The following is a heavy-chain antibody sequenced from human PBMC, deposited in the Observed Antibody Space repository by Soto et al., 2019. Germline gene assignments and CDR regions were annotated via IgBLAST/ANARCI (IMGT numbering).Heavy chain of an antibody. Sequence: GESLKISGKGSGDSFTSYWIGWVRQMPGKGLEWMGIIYPGDSDTRYSPSFQGQVTISADKSISTAYLQWSSLKASDTAMYYCARGTRIAARPWAAAGTYYYYGMDVWGQGTTVTVSS. D-gene: IGHD6-6*01. CDR2: IYPGDSDT. V-gene: IGHV5-51*01. CDR3: ARGTRIAARPWAAAGTYYYYGMDV. J-gene: IGHJ6*02. CDR1: GDSFTSYW.